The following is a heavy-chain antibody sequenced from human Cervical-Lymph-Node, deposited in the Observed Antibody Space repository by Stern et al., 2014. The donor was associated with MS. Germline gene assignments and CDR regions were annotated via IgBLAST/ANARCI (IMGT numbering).Heavy chain of an antibody. V-gene: IGHV2-5*02. D-gene: IGHD1-20*01. CDR1: GFSLTTPGVG. Sequence: QITLKESGPTLVKPTQTLTLTCTFSGFSLTTPGVGVGWIRQPPGKALAWLALIYWDDDKRYSTSLKSRLTITKDTSKNQVVLTLTNIDPVDTASYYCARRRSAITGAPPPNYFDPWGQGTLVAVSS. CDR3: ARRRSAITGAPPPNYFDP. J-gene: IGHJ5*02. CDR2: IYWDDDK.